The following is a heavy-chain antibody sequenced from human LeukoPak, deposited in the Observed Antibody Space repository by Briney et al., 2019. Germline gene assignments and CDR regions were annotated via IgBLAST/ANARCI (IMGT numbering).Heavy chain of an antibody. V-gene: IGHV4-59*01. D-gene: IGHD6-19*01. CDR2: IYHTGNI. Sequence: SETLSLTCAVSGASITSYYWTWIRQPPGKGLEWIGYIYHTGNIKYNPSLNSRVTISIDTSKNQFSLELSSVTAAATAVYYCARFGSGWWYNDYWGQGTLVTVSS. J-gene: IGHJ4*02. CDR1: GASITSYY. CDR3: ARFGSGWWYNDY.